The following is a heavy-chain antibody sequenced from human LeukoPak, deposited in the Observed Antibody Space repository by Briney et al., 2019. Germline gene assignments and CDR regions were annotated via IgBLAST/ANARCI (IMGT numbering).Heavy chain of an antibody. J-gene: IGHJ5*02. CDR3: ARVQGMSGYFLIDL. D-gene: IGHD3-3*01. CDR1: GGSISSGSYY. V-gene: IGHV4-61*02. Sequence: PSQTLSLTCTVSGGSISSGSYYWSWIRQPAGKGLEWVGRIYTSGSTNYNPSLKSRVTISVDTSKDQLSLRLNSVTAADTAVYYCARVQGMSGYFLIDLWGQGTLVTVSS. CDR2: IYTSGST.